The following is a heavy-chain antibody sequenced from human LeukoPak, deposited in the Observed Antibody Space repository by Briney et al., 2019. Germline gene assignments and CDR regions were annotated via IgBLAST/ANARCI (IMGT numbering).Heavy chain of an antibody. V-gene: IGHV3-7*01. Sequence: GGSLRLSCVASGFTFSSYWATWVRQAPGKGLEWVANIDPDGSHQYYVDSVKGRFIISKDNAKNSLYLQMNSLRADDTAVYYCASVAAAGIQWLVPGGFDYWGQGTLVTVSS. D-gene: IGHD6-13*01. J-gene: IGHJ4*02. CDR1: GFTFSSYW. CDR3: ASVAAAGIQWLVPGGFDY. CDR2: IDPDGSHQ.